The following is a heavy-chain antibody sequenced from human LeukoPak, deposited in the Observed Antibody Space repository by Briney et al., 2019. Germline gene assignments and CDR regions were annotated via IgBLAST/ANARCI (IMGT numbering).Heavy chain of an antibody. CDR1: SGSISTSNYY. Sequence: SETLSLTCTVSSGSISTSNYYWGWVRQPPGKALEWIGNIFYSGSTYYSPSLKSRVTISLDTSKNQFSLKLSSVTAADTAVYYCARQGYSSSWYDYWGQGTLVTVSS. CDR2: IFYSGST. D-gene: IGHD6-13*01. J-gene: IGHJ4*02. V-gene: IGHV4-39*01. CDR3: ARQGYSSSWYDY.